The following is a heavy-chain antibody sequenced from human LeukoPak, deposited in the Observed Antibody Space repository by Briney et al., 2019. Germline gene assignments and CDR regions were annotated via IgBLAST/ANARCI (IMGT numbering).Heavy chain of an antibody. CDR1: GFTFSNYS. Sequence: GGSLRLSCAASGFTFSNYSMNWVRQAPGKGLEWVSYISSSSSTIFYADSVKGRFTISRDNAKNTLYLQMNSLRAEDTAAYYCARDRLHFGHNYIDYWGQGTLVTVSS. CDR2: ISSSSSTI. CDR3: ARDRLHFGHNYIDY. D-gene: IGHD3-10*01. V-gene: IGHV3-48*04. J-gene: IGHJ4*02.